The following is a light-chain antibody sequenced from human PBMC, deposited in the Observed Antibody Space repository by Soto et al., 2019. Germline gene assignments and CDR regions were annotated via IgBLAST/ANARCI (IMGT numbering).Light chain of an antibody. V-gene: IGLV2-14*01. J-gene: IGLJ1*01. Sequence: QSVLTQPASVSGSPGQPIAISCTGTSSDVGAYNSVSWYQQYPGKAPKLMIHDVSNRPSGFSDRFSGSKSGNTASLTISGLQAEDEADYYCSSYTSSSSYVFGSGTKVTV. CDR1: SSDVGAYNS. CDR2: DVS. CDR3: SSYTSSSSYV.